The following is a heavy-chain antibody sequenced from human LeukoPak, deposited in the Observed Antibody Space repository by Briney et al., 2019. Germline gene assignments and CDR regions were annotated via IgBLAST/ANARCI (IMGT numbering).Heavy chain of an antibody. CDR3: AREPPVWRESLPSRHFDY. J-gene: IGHJ4*02. V-gene: IGHV3-53*01. CDR2: IYSGGNT. CDR1: GFTFSSYS. Sequence: PGGSLRLSCAASGFTFSSYSMNWVRQAPGKGLEWVALIYSGGNTDYADSVKGRFTISRDDSKNTLYIQMNSLRAEDTGVYYCAREPPVWRESLPSRHFDYWGQGTLVTVSS. D-gene: IGHD1-26*01.